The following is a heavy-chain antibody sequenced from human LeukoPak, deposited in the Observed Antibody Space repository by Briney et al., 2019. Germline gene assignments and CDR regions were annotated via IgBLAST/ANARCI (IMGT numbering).Heavy chain of an antibody. D-gene: IGHD3-10*01. Sequence: GRSLRLSCAASGFTLSSYAMHWVRQAPGKGLEWVAVISYDGSNKYYADSVKGRFTISRDNSKNTLYLQMNSLRAEDTAVYYCARGGITMVRGAYLWGQGTLVTVSS. V-gene: IGHV3-30*04. CDR1: GFTLSSYA. J-gene: IGHJ1*01. CDR2: ISYDGSNK. CDR3: ARGGITMVRGAYL.